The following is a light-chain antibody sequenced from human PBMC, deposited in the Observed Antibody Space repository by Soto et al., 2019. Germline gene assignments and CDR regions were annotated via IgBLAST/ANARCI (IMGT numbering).Light chain of an antibody. CDR2: WTS. CDR3: QQYYDVPLS. J-gene: IGKJ4*01. Sequence: DIVMTQSPDSLAVSLGERVTISCKSSQSLLSSSNSKNYLAWYQQKPGQPPKLLIYWTSIRESGVPGRFSGSGSGTDFTLTINNLQAEDGAVYYCQQYYDVPLSFGGGTKVEIK. CDR1: QSLLSSSNSKNY. V-gene: IGKV4-1*01.